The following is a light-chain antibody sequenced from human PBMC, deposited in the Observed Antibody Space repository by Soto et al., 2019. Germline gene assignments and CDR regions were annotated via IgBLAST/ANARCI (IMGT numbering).Light chain of an antibody. CDR1: ETVAGSY. J-gene: IGKJ4*01. Sequence: EIVLTQSPGTLSLSPGERATLSCRASETVAGSYLAWYQQKPGQAPRLLIHGASTRATGIADRFSGSGSGTDFTLTISRLEPEDFAVYYCQQYGSSPPVTFGGGTKVDIK. CDR2: GAS. V-gene: IGKV3-20*01. CDR3: QQYGSSPPVT.